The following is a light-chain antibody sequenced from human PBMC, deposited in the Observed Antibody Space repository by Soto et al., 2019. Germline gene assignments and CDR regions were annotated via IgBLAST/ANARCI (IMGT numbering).Light chain of an antibody. V-gene: IGKV1-9*01. CDR1: QGIGSY. Sequence: DIQLTQSPAFLSVSVGDRVTITCRASQGIGSYLAWYQQKPGKAPNLLIFAASTLQSGVPSRFSGTGSGTEFTLTISSLQPEDFAAYYCHQLNNYPLTFGGGTKVEIK. J-gene: IGKJ4*01. CDR2: AAS. CDR3: HQLNNYPLT.